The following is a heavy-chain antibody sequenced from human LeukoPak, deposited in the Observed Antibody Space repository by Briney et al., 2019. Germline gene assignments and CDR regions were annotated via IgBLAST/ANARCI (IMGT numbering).Heavy chain of an antibody. CDR1: GYTFTGYY. CDR2: INPNSGGT. J-gene: IGHJ4*02. CDR3: ARLPGYSSGWYFDY. V-gene: IGHV1-2*02. Sequence: GSVKVSCKASGYTFTGYYMHWVRQAPGQRLEWMGWINPNSGGTNYAQKFQGRVTMTRDTSISTAYMELSRLRSDDTAVYYCARLPGYSSGWYFDYWGQGTLVTVSS. D-gene: IGHD6-19*01.